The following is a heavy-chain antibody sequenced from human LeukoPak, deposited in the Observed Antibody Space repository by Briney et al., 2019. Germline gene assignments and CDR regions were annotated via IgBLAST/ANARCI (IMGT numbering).Heavy chain of an antibody. CDR2: INPNSGGT. CDR1: GYTFTGYY. Sequence: ASVNVSCKASGYTFTGYYMHWVRQAPGQGLEWMGWINPNSGGTNYAQKFQGRVTMTRDTSISTAYMELSRLRSDDTAVYYCARSITIFGVVIARVYFDYWGQGTLVTVSS. D-gene: IGHD3-3*01. V-gene: IGHV1-2*02. CDR3: ARSITIFGVVIARVYFDY. J-gene: IGHJ4*02.